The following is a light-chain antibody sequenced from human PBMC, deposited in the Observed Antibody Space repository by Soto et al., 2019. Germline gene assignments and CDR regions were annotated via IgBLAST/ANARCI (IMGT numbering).Light chain of an antibody. CDR1: QSISSW. V-gene: IGKV1-5*03. CDR2: KAS. Sequence: DIQMTHSPSTLSASVGDRVTITCRASQSISSWLAWYQQKPGKAPNLLIYKASSLESGVPSRFSGSGSGTEFTLTISSLQPDDFATYYCQQYNSYSPVTFGGGTKVEIK. J-gene: IGKJ4*01. CDR3: QQYNSYSPVT.